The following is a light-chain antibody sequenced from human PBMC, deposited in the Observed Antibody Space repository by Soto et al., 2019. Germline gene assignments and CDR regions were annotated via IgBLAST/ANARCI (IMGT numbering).Light chain of an antibody. CDR1: QRVSSY. Sequence: EIVLTQSPATLSLSPGERATLSCRASQRVSSYLAWYQQKPGQAPRLLIYDASNRATGIPARFSGSGSGTDFTITIRSLEPADFAVYYCQQRSTWPLTFGGGTKVEIK. CDR3: QQRSTWPLT. CDR2: DAS. J-gene: IGKJ4*01. V-gene: IGKV3-11*01.